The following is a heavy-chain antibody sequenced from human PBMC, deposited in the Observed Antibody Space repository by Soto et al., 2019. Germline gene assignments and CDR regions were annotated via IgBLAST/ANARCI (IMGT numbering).Heavy chain of an antibody. D-gene: IGHD3-3*01. CDR3: AKYDFWSGYCPYYYDY. CDR1: GFTFSSYW. V-gene: IGHV3-7*05. J-gene: IGHJ4*02. CDR2: IKQDGSEK. Sequence: GGSLRLSCAASGFTFSSYWMSWVRQAPGKGLEWVANIKQDGSEKYYVDSVKGRFTISRDNAKNSLYLQMNSLRVEDTAGYYCAKYDFWSGYCPYYYDYWGQGTLVTVSS.